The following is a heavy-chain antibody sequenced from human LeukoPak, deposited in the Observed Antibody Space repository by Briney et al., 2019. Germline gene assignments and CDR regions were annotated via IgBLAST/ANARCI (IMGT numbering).Heavy chain of an antibody. CDR1: GYTFTSYD. J-gene: IGHJ6*02. D-gene: IGHD2-2*01. Sequence: ASVKVSCKASGYTFTSYDINWVRQATGQGLELMGWMNPNSGNTGYAQKFQGRVTMTRNTSISTAYMELSSLRSEDTAVYYCARGSSGARAPFDIVVVPAATYGMDVWGQGTTVTVSS. CDR3: ARGSSGARAPFDIVVVPAATYGMDV. V-gene: IGHV1-8*01. CDR2: MNPNSGNT.